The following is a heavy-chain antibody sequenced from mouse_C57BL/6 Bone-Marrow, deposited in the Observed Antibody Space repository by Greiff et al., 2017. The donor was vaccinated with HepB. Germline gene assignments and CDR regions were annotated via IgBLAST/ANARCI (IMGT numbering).Heavy chain of an antibody. J-gene: IGHJ3*01. D-gene: IGHD2-4*01. V-gene: IGHV1-76*01. CDR3: ARNYDAGFAY. CDR1: GYTFTDYY. CDR2: IYPGSGNT. Sequence: VQLVESGAELVRPGASVKLSCKASGYTFTDYYINWVKQRPGQGLEWIARIYPGSGNTYYNEKFKGKATLTAEKSSSTAYMQLSSLTSEDSAVYFCARNYDAGFAYWGQGTLVTVSA.